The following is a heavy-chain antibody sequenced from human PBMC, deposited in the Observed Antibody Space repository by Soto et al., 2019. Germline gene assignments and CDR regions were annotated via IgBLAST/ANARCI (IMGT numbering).Heavy chain of an antibody. Sequence: QVLLQESGPGLVQPSGTLSLSCVVSGVSIGSNYYWGWVRQSPGKGLEWLGDMSHIGSVNYNPSLKSRVTISMDKPQTQFSLKLNSETAVYTPVSYCARSLGWYAIDYWGQGTLVIVSS. V-gene: IGHV4-4*02. CDR2: MSHIGSV. CDR1: GVSIGSNYY. J-gene: IGHJ4*02. D-gene: IGHD6-19*01. CDR3: ARSLGWYAIDY.